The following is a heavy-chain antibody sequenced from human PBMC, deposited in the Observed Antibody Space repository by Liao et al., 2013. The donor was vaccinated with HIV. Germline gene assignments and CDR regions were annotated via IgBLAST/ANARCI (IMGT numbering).Heavy chain of an antibody. CDR2: IYYSGST. V-gene: IGHV4-39*07. J-gene: IGHJ4*02. CDR3: ARGRDGLRYFDWLPPHYFDY. CDR1: GGSISSSSYY. Sequence: QLQLQESGPGLVKPSETLSLTCTVSGGSISSSSYYWGWIRQPPGKGLEWIGSIYYSGSTYYNPSLKSRVTISLDTSKNQFSLKLSSVTAADTAVYYCARGRDGLRYFDWLPPHYFDYWGQGTLVTVSS. D-gene: IGHD3-9*01.